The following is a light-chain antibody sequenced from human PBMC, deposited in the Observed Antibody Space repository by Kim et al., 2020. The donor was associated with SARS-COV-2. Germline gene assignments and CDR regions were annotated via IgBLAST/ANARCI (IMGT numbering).Light chain of an antibody. CDR3: QQYDKWPRT. J-gene: IGKJ1*01. CDR2: GAS. CDR1: QSVSSH. Sequence: VSPGGRATLSCRASQSVSSHLAWYQQKRGQAPRLLLYGASARPTGVPARFSGSGSGTEFTLTISSLQSEDFANYYCQQYDKWPRTFGQGTKVEIK. V-gene: IGKV3-15*01.